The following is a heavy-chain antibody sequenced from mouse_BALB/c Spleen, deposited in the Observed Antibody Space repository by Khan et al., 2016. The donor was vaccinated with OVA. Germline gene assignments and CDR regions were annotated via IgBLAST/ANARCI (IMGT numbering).Heavy chain of an antibody. CDR2: ISSDGDYT. CDR1: GFTFSTYA. V-gene: IGHV5-9-1*01. D-gene: IGHD2-1*01. Sequence: DVMLVESGGGLVKPGGSLKLSCAASGFTFSTYAMSWVRQTPEKRLEWVATISSDGDYTYYPDNVTGRFPISRDNAKNTLYLQMSSLRSEDTAMYYCARSPYGNFAYWGQGTLVTVSA. CDR3: ARSPYGNFAY. J-gene: IGHJ3*01.